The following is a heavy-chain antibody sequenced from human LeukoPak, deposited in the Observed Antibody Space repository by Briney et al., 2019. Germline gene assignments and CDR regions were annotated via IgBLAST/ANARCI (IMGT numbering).Heavy chain of an antibody. CDR3: ARVSILNEPYWYFDL. V-gene: IGHV1-18*01. CDR1: GYTFTNYG. Sequence: ASVKVSCKASGYTFTNYGINWVRQAPGQGLEWIGWISGYNGNTNYAQKLQGRVTMTTDTSTSTAYMELRSLRSDDTAVYYCARVSILNEPYWYFDLWGRGTLVTVSS. J-gene: IGHJ2*01. CDR2: ISGYNGNT. D-gene: IGHD2/OR15-2a*01.